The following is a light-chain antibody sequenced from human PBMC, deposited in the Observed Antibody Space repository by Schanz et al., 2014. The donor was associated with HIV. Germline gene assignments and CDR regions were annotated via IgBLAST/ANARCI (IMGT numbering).Light chain of an antibody. Sequence: QSVLTQPPSVSGAPGQRVTISCTGSRSNIGAGYDVHWYQQLPGTAPKLLIYGNNNRPSGVPDRFSGSKSGSSASLAITGLQAEDEADYYCGAWDSGRRAVVFGGGTKLTVL. CDR3: GAWDSGRRAVV. CDR2: GNN. CDR1: RSNIGAGYD. V-gene: IGLV1-40*01. J-gene: IGLJ2*01.